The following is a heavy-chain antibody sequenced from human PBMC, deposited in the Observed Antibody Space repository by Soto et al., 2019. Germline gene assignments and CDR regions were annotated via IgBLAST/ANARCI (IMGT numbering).Heavy chain of an antibody. CDR1: GFTFSSYG. D-gene: IGHD3-22*01. V-gene: IGHV3-30*18. J-gene: IGHJ4*02. CDR2: ISYDGSNK. Sequence: LSLSCAASGFTFSSYGMHWVRQAPGKGLEWVAVISYDGSNKYYADSVKGRFTISRDNSKNTLYLQMNSLRAEDTAVYYCAKSQFTMIVDFDYWGQGTLVTVSS. CDR3: AKSQFTMIVDFDY.